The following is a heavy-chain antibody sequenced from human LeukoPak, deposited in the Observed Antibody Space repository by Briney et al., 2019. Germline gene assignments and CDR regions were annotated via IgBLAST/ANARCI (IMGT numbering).Heavy chain of an antibody. CDR3: AKEVAGRCSSTSCYADDAFDI. D-gene: IGHD2-2*01. J-gene: IGHJ3*02. Sequence: ASVKVSCKASGGTFSSYAISWVRQAPGQGLEWMGGIIPIFGTANYAQKFQGRVTITTDESTSTAYMELSSLRSEDTAVYYCAKEVAGRCSSTSCYADDAFDIWGQGTMVTVSS. CDR2: IIPIFGTA. CDR1: GGTFSSYA. V-gene: IGHV1-69*05.